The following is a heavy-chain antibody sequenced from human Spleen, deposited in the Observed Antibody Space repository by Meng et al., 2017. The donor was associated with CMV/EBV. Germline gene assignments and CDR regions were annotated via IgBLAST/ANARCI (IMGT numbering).Heavy chain of an antibody. CDR3: AKVTTGPWYFDL. V-gene: IGHV3-23*03. J-gene: IGHJ4*02. CDR2: IYSGGTTT. Sequence: GGSLRLSCAASGFAFSTYAMSWVRQAPGKGLEWVSLIYSGGTTTYYADSVKGRFTISRDNSKNTLYLQMNSLRAEDTAVYYCAKVTTGPWYFDLWGQGTLVTVSS. CDR1: GFAFSTYA. D-gene: IGHD4-11*01.